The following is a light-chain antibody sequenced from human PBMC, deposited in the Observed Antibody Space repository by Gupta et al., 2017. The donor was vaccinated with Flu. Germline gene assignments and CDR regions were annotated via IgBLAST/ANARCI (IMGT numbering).Light chain of an antibody. Sequence: DIVMTQSPDSLSVSLGERATINCRSSQSLLYSSSNKNYLPWYQQKAGQPPKLLIYWASTRESGVPDRFSGSGDGTDFTLSISSLQAEDVAVYYCKQYYSSPRSFGQGTKVEVK. J-gene: IGKJ1*01. CDR3: KQYYSSPRS. CDR2: WAS. CDR1: QSLLYSSSNKNY. V-gene: IGKV4-1*01.